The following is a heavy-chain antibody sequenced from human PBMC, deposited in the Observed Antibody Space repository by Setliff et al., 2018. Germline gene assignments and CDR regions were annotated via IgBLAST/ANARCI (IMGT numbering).Heavy chain of an antibody. CDR2: ISSYNGKT. D-gene: IGHD3-22*01. CDR3: ARDLDYQYYYDTSGRDAFDI. CDR1: GYAFITFG. V-gene: IGHV1-18*01. Sequence: ASVKVSCKTSGYAFITFGMSWVRQAPGQGLEWMGWISSYNGKTNYAQKLKGRVTMTTDTSTSTAYMELRSLRSDDTAVYYCARDLDYQYYYDTSGRDAFDIWGQGTMVTVSS. J-gene: IGHJ3*02.